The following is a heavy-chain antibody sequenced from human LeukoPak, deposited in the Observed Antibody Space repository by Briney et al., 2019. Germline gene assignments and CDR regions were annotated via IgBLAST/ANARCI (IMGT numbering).Heavy chain of an antibody. CDR1: GFTFSSYD. V-gene: IGHV3-23*01. CDR3: AKRGNPAVGHHYLDV. D-gene: IGHD2-2*01. CDR2: ITLSGGNT. Sequence: GGSLRLSCAASGFTFSSYDMGWVRQAPGKGLEWVSSITLSGGNTFYADSVMGRFTVSRDNSKNTLYLQMNSLSAEDTAVYYCAKRGNPAVGHHYLDVWGKGTTVSVSS. J-gene: IGHJ6*03.